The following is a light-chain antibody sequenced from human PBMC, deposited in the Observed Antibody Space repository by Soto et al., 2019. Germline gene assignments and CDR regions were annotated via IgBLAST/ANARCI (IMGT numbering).Light chain of an antibody. CDR3: QHRSSWPPYT. Sequence: DIVLTQSPATLSWSPGESATLSCRASQSVTSDLVWYQQRPGQPPRLLIYDASNRATDIPARFSGSGSGTDFTLTISSLEPEDFAVYYCQHRSSWPPYTFGQGTKLEIK. V-gene: IGKV3-11*01. CDR1: QSVTSD. CDR2: DAS. J-gene: IGKJ2*01.